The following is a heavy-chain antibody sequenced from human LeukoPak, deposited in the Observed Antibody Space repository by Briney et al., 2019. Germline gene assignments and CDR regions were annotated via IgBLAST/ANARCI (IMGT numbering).Heavy chain of an antibody. CDR1: GYSISSGYY. CDR2: IYHSGST. D-gene: IGHD2-2*01. J-gene: IGHJ4*02. V-gene: IGHV4-38-2*02. Sequence: PSETLSLTCTVSGYSISSGYYWGWIRQPPGKGLEWIGSIYHSGSTYYNPSLKSRVTISVDTSKNQFSLKLSSVTAADTAMYYCATTRGSSSTLDYWGQGTLVTVSS. CDR3: ATTRGSSSTLDY.